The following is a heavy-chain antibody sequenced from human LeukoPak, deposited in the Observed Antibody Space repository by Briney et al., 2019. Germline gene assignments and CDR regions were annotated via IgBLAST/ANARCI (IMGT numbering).Heavy chain of an antibody. J-gene: IGHJ4*02. CDR2: IKQDGSEK. V-gene: IGHV3-7*01. D-gene: IGHD5-12*01. CDR3: ARARGYDTPFDY. CDR1: GFTLSSYW. Sequence: GGSLRLSCAVSGFTLSSYWMSWVRQAPGKGLEWVANIKQDGSEKYYVDSVKGRFTISRDNAKNSLYLQMNSLRAEDTAVYYCARARGYDTPFDYWGQGTLVTVSS.